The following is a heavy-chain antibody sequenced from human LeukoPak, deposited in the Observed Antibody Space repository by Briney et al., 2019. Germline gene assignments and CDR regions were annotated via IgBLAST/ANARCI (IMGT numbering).Heavy chain of an antibody. J-gene: IGHJ5*02. Sequence: GRSMRLSCAAAGFTFSDYAMHWDRQVPGKGLEWVAVIWYDGSNKYHADSVKGRFTISRDNSKNTLYLEMNSLKVEDTAVYYCAREGKAAGTSGWIDPWGQGTLVTVSS. V-gene: IGHV3-33*01. D-gene: IGHD6-13*01. CDR2: IWYDGSNK. CDR3: AREGKAAGTSGWIDP. CDR1: GFTFSDYA.